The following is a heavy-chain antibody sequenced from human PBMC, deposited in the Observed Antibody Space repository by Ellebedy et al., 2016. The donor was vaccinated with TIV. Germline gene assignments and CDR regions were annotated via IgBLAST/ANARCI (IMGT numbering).Heavy chain of an antibody. D-gene: IGHD2-15*01. J-gene: IGHJ6*02. Sequence: GESLKISCAASGFTFSSYWMHWVRQAPGKGLVWVSRINSDGSSTSYADSVKGRFTISRDKAKNTLYLQMNSLRAEDTVVYYCARGGYCSGGSCYSGGYYGMDVWGQGTTVTVSS. CDR3: ARGGYCSGGSCYSGGYYGMDV. CDR1: GFTFSSYW. CDR2: INSDGSST. V-gene: IGHV3-74*01.